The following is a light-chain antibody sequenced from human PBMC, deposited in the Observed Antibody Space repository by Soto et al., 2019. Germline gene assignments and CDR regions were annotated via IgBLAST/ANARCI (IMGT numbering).Light chain of an antibody. Sequence: QSVLTQPPSVSAAPGQKVTISCSGSSSNIGNNYVSWYQQLPGTAPKLLIYDNNKRPSGIRDRFSGSKSGTSATLGITGLQTGDEADYYCGTWDSRLSAVVFGGGTKLTVL. CDR2: DNN. V-gene: IGLV1-51*01. CDR1: SSNIGNNY. J-gene: IGLJ2*01. CDR3: GTWDSRLSAVV.